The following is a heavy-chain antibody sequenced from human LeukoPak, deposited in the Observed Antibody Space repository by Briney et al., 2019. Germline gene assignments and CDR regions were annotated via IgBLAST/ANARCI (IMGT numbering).Heavy chain of an antibody. CDR3: AKEEYYYGSGSYYGP. D-gene: IGHD3-10*01. CDR1: GFTFSSYW. J-gene: IGHJ5*02. Sequence: TGGSLRLSCAASGFTFSSYWMHWVRHAPGKGLVWVSRINSDGSSTSYADSVKGRFTISRDNSKNTLYLQMNSLRAEDTAVYYCAKEEYYYGSGSYYGPWGQGTLVTVSS. V-gene: IGHV3-74*01. CDR2: INSDGSST.